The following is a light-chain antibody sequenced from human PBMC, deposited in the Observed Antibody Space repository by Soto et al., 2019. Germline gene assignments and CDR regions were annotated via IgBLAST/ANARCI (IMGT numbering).Light chain of an antibody. CDR3: QQFVSSPLT. CDR2: GAS. J-gene: IGKJ1*01. V-gene: IGKV3-20*01. Sequence: EIVLTQSPGTLSLSPGDKATLSCRASQSLGSYLAWYQQKPGQAPRLLIYGASSRATGIPDRFSGSGSGTDFTLTITRVEPEDFAVYHCQQFVSSPLTFGQGTKVEIK. CDR1: QSLGSY.